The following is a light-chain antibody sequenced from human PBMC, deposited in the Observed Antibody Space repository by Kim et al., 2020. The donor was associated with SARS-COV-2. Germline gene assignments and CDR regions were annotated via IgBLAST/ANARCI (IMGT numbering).Light chain of an antibody. J-gene: IGKJ1*01. V-gene: IGKV1-27*01. CDR2: AAS. Sequence: ASVGDTVTITCRASQDIANSLAWYQQKPGKVPQVLIYAASTLQSGVPSRFSGSGSGTEFTLTIGSLQTEDVATYYCHKYNSAPWTFGPGTKVDIK. CDR3: HKYNSAPWT. CDR1: QDIANS.